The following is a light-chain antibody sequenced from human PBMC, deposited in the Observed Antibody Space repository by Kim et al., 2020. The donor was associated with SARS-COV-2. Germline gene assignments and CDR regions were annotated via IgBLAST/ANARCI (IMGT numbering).Light chain of an antibody. CDR3: SSRDTTNSHVV. CDR1: SLKTSY. V-gene: IGLV3-19*01. CDR2: GKD. J-gene: IGLJ3*02. Sequence: ALGQTVKITCHGDSLKTSYATWYQQKPGQATVLVLYGKDNRPSGIPDRFSGSSSSNTGSLTITGAQAEDEADYYCSSRDTTNSHVVFGGGTKLTVL.